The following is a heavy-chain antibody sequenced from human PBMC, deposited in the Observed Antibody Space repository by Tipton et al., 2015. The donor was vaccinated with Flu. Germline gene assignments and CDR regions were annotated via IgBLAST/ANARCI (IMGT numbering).Heavy chain of an antibody. CDR2: INPSGGST. CDR1: GYTFTSYY. V-gene: IGHV1-46*01. D-gene: IGHD3-22*01. Sequence: QVQLVQSGAEVKKPGASVKVSCKASGYTFTSYYMHWVRQAPGQGLEWMGIINPSGGSTSYAQKFQGRVTMTRDTSTSTVFMELSSLRSEDTAVYYCARDSGEVYYYDSSGYRGLGYWGQGTLVTVSS. CDR3: ARDSGEVYYYDSSGYRGLGY. J-gene: IGHJ4*02.